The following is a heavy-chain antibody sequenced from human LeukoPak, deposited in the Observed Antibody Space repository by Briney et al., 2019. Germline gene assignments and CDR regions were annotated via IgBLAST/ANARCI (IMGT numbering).Heavy chain of an antibody. V-gene: IGHV4-59*08. D-gene: IGHD4-23*01. CDR2: VYSSGST. Sequence: SETLSLTCTVSGGSISGYYWSWIRQSPGKGLEWIAYVYSSGSTNYNPSLYSRDTISLDTSKNQFSLKLSSVTAADTAVYFCARSGTRSGGAFDIWGQGTMVTVSS. J-gene: IGHJ3*02. CDR3: ARSGTRSGGAFDI. CDR1: GGSISGYY.